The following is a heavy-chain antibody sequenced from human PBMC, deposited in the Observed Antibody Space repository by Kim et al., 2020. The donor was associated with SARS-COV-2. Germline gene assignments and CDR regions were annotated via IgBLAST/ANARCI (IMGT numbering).Heavy chain of an antibody. J-gene: IGHJ5*02. Sequence: ASVKVSCKASGYTFTSYGISWVRQAPGQGLEWMGWISAYNGNTNYAQKLQGRVTMTTDTSTSTAYMELWSLRSDDTAVYYCARSSRLVVRGVRGFDPWGQGTLVTVSS. D-gene: IGHD3-10*01. CDR2: ISAYNGNT. CDR1: GYTFTSYG. CDR3: ARSSRLVVRGVRGFDP. V-gene: IGHV1-18*01.